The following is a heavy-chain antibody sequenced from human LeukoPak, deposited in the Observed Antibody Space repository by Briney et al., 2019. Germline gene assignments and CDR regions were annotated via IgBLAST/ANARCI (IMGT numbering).Heavy chain of an antibody. D-gene: IGHD6-13*01. CDR3: ARARCIAAAGRPYFDY. CDR2: ISSSGSTI. Sequence: GGSLSLSCAASGFTFSDYYMSWIRQAPGKGLEWVSYISSSGSTIYYADSVKGRFTISRDNAKNSLYLQMNSLRAEDTAVYYCARARCIAAAGRPYFDYWGQGTLVTVSS. CDR1: GFTFSDYY. J-gene: IGHJ4*02. V-gene: IGHV3-11*04.